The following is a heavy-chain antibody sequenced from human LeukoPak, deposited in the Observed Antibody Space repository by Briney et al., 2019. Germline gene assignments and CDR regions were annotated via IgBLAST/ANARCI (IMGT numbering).Heavy chain of an antibody. D-gene: IGHD1-26*01. V-gene: IGHV3-48*03. Sequence: GGSLRLSCAASGFTFSSYEMNWVHQAPGKGLEWVSYISSSGSTIYYADSVKGRFTISRDNAKNSLYLQMNSLRAEDTAVYYCASRNFCELPDYWGQGTLVTVSS. CDR1: GFTFSSYE. CDR3: ASRNFCELPDY. CDR2: ISSSGSTI. J-gene: IGHJ4*02.